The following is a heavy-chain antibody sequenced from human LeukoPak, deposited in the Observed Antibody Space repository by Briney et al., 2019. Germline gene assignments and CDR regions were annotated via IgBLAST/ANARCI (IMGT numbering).Heavy chain of an antibody. D-gene: IGHD4/OR15-4a*01. Sequence: GGSLRLSCAASGFTFSTSWMTWVRQAPGKGREWVANINGDGSLNGHVASVKGRFTISRDNAKNSVYLQMISLRDEDTAVYYCTRDRAYGALDYWGQGTLVTVSS. J-gene: IGHJ4*02. CDR3: TRDRAYGALDY. CDR1: GFTFSTSW. CDR2: INGDGSLN. V-gene: IGHV3-7*01.